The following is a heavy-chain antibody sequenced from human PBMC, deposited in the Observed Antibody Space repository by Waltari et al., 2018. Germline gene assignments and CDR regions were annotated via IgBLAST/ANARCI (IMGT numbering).Heavy chain of an antibody. CDR3: ARGNYYAMDV. Sequence: QVQLQQWGAGLLKPSETLSLTCAVYGGSSSGYYWSWVRQPPGNGLEWIGEINHSGSTDYSPSLKSRVTISVDTSKNQVSLRLTSVTAADTSVYYCARGNYYAMDVWGQGTTVTVSS. CDR2: INHSGST. V-gene: IGHV4-34*01. J-gene: IGHJ6*02. CDR1: GGSSSGYY.